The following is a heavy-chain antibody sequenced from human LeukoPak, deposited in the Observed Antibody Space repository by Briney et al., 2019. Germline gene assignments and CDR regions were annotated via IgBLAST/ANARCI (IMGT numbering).Heavy chain of an antibody. CDR1: GFTFIDHY. Sequence: PGGSLRLSCAASGFTFIDHYMDWVRQAAGKGLEWVGRIRNKASDYTTEYAASVKGRFTISRDDSKTSLFLQISSLKTEDTAVYYCARGLGETTGALDYWGQGTLVTVSS. CDR3: ARGLGETTGALDY. D-gene: IGHD1-26*01. V-gene: IGHV3-72*01. CDR2: IRNKASDYTT. J-gene: IGHJ4*02.